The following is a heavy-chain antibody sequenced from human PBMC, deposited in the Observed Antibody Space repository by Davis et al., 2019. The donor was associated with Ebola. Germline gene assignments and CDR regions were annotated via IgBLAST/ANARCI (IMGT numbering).Heavy chain of an antibody. V-gene: IGHV3-21*04. CDR3: AKDTSNIWFDI. J-gene: IGHJ3*02. D-gene: IGHD1-26*01. CDR1: GFTFSTYT. Sequence: GSLKISCAASGFTFSTYTMNWARQAPGKGLEWVSSISSRSNYIYYADSVKGRFTISRDNSKNTLYLQMNGLRVEDTAIYYCAKDTSNIWFDIWGQGTNVTVSS. CDR2: ISSRSNYI.